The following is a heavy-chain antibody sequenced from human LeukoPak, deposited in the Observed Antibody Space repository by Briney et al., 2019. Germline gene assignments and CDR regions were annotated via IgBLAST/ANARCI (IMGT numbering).Heavy chain of an antibody. D-gene: IGHD3-10*01. CDR1: GGSISSYY. CDR2: IYYSGST. CDR3: ARGVPYGPSYEFFDY. Sequence: SETLSLTCTVSGGSISSYYWSWIRQPPGEGLEWIGYIYYSGSTNYNPSLKSRVTISLHTSKNQFSLKLNSVTAADTAVYYCARGVPYGPSYEFFDYWGQGTLVTVSS. V-gene: IGHV4-59*01. J-gene: IGHJ4*02.